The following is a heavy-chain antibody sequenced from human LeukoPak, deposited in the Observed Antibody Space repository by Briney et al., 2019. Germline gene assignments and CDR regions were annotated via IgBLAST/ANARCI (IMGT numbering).Heavy chain of an antibody. J-gene: IGHJ4*02. D-gene: IGHD1-26*01. CDR1: GGSISSYY. Sequence: PSETLSLTCTVSGGSISSYYWSWIRQPPGKGLEWIGYIYYSGSTNYNPSLKSRVTISVDTSKNQFSLKLSSVTAADTAVYYCSARPRAGRFDYWGQGTLVTVSS. V-gene: IGHV4-59*12. CDR2: IYYSGST. CDR3: SARPRAGRFDY.